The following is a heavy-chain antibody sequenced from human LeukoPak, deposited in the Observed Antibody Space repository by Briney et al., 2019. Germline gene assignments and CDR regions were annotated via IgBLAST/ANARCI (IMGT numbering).Heavy chain of an antibody. J-gene: IGHJ4*02. CDR3: ARASSTVPTLFDY. CDR1: GYTVTSYG. CDR2: ISAYNGNT. Sequence: GSVKVSCKASGYTVTSYGISWVRQAAGQGLDWMGWISAYNGNTNYAQKLQGRVTMNTDTSTSTAYMELRSLRSDDTAVYYCARASSTVPTLFDYWGQGTLVTVS. V-gene: IGHV1-18*01. D-gene: IGHD4-17*01.